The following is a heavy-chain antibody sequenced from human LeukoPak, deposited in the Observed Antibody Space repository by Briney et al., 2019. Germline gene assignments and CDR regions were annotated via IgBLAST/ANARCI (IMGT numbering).Heavy chain of an antibody. CDR3: ARMSNWKYQGFES. J-gene: IGHJ4*02. D-gene: IGHD1-7*01. V-gene: IGHV1-18*01. CDR1: GGTFSSYA. Sequence: ASVKVSCKASGGTFSSYAISWVRQAPGQGLEWMGWIGTYNGHTNYAQKLQGRVTLTTDTSTSTAYMELRSLRSDDTAVYYCARMSNWKYQGFESWGQGTLVTVFS. CDR2: IGTYNGHT.